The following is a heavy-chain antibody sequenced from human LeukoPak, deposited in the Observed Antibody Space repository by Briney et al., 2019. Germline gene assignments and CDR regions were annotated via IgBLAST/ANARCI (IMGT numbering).Heavy chain of an antibody. J-gene: IGHJ4*02. D-gene: IGHD1-26*01. CDR1: GFTFSSYA. V-gene: IGHV3-23*01. CDR2: ISGSGGST. CDR3: AKPLGGYEWELLFDY. Sequence: GGSLRLSCVASGFTFSSYAMSWVRQAPGKGLEWVSAISGSGGSTYYADSVKGRFTISRDNSKNTLYLQMNSLRAEDTAVYYCAKPLGGYEWELLFDYWGQGTLVTVSS.